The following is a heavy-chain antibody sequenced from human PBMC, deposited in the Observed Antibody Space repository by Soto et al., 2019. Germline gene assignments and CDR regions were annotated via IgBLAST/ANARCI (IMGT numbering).Heavy chain of an antibody. CDR3: ARGGGWPSNWFDP. CDR2: IYYSGST. D-gene: IGHD6-19*01. CDR1: GGSISSYY. V-gene: IGHV4-59*01. Sequence: PSETLSLTCTVSGGSISSYYWSWIRQPPGKGLEWIGYIYYSGSTNYNPSLKSRVTISVDTSKNQFSLKLSSVTAADTAVYYCARGGGWPSNWFDPWGQGTLVTVSS. J-gene: IGHJ5*02.